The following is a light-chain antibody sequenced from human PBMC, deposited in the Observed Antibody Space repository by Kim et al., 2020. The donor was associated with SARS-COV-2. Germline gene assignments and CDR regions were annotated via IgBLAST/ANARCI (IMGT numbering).Light chain of an antibody. CDR1: DIGTKS. J-gene: IGLJ3*02. CDR3: QVWDSGSDHWV. CDR2: YDT. Sequence: SYELTQPPSVSEAPGKTATITCGGDDIGTKSEHWYQQKPGQAPVLVIYYDTDRPSGIPERFSASNSGSTATLTVSRVEAGDEADYYCQVWDSGSDHWVFGGGTKLTVL. V-gene: IGLV3-21*04.